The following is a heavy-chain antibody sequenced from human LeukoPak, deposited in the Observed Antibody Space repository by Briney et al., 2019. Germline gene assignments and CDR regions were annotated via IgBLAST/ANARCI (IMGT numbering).Heavy chain of an antibody. Sequence: GASVKVSCKASGYTFTSHGISWVRQAPGQGLEWMGWISTYNGNTNYAQNLRGRVTMTTDTSTSTAYMELRSLRSEDTAVYYCARNPPDYYGSGSYHYYYYYYMDVWGKGTTVTVSS. D-gene: IGHD3-10*01. J-gene: IGHJ6*03. CDR2: ISTYNGNT. CDR3: ARNPPDYYGSGSYHYYYYYYMDV. V-gene: IGHV1-18*01. CDR1: GYTFTSHG.